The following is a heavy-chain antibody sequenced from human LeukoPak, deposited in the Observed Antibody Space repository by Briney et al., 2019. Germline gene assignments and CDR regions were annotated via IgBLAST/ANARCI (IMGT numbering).Heavy chain of an antibody. Sequence: PGRSLRLSCAASGFTFSNYGMRWVRQAPGKGLEWVAVIAYDEINTNHADSVKGRFTVSRDNSKKTLFLQMNSLRAEDTAVYYCAKADCGSTSCHPDYWGQGTLVTVSS. CDR2: IAYDEINT. V-gene: IGHV3-30*18. CDR3: AKADCGSTSCHPDY. CDR1: GFTFSNYG. J-gene: IGHJ4*02. D-gene: IGHD2-2*01.